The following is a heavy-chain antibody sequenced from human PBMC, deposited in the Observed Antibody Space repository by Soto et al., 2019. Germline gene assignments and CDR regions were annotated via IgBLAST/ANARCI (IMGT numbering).Heavy chain of an antibody. Sequence: GASVKVSCKTSGYTFTSYGISWVRQAPGQGLEWMGGIIPFNANTNYAQKFQGRVTITADTSTSTAYMELSSLRSEDTAVYYCARTLYSGYDYLDYWGQGTLVTVSS. J-gene: IGHJ4*02. V-gene: IGHV1-18*01. CDR3: ARTLYSGYDYLDY. CDR2: IIPFNANT. D-gene: IGHD5-12*01. CDR1: GYTFTSYG.